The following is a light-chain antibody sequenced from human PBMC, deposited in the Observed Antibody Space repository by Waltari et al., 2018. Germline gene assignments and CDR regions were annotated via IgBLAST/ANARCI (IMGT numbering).Light chain of an antibody. CDR1: SSDVGGYNF. CDR3: SSHTTSSIWV. CDR2: EVS. V-gene: IGLV2-14*01. Sequence: QSALTQPASVSGSLGQSITISCTGTSSDVGGYNFVSWYQQDPGKAPKLRIYEVSNRPSGVSNRFPGSKSGNTASLTISGLQAEDEADYYCSSHTTSSIWVFGGGTKLTVL. J-gene: IGLJ3*02.